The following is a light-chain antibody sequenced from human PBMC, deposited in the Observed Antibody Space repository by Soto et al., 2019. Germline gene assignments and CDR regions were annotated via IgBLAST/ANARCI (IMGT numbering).Light chain of an antibody. CDR2: GAS. V-gene: IGKV3-20*01. Sequence: EIVLKQSPGTLSLYPGERATLSCRASQSVSSSYLAWYQQKPGQAPRLLIYGASSRATGIPDRFSGSGSGTDFTLTISRLEPEDFAVYYCQQYGSSPQSTFGQGTLLEVK. J-gene: IGKJ5*01. CDR3: QQYGSSPQST. CDR1: QSVSSSY.